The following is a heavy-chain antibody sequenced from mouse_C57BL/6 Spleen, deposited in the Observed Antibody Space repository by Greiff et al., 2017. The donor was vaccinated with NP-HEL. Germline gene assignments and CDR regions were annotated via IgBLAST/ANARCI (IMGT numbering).Heavy chain of an antibody. Sequence: EVQGVESGGGLVKPGGSLKLSCAASGFTFSDYGMHWVRQAPEKGLEWVAYISSGSSTIYYADTVKGRFTISRDNAKNTLFLQMTSLRSEDTAMYYCGRGGNAEWFAYWGQGTLVTVSA. CDR2: ISSGSSTI. V-gene: IGHV5-17*01. J-gene: IGHJ3*01. CDR3: GRGGNAEWFAY. D-gene: IGHD1-1*02. CDR1: GFTFSDYG.